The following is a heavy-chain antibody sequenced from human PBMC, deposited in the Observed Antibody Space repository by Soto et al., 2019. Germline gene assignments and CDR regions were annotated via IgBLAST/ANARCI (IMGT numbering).Heavy chain of an antibody. CDR3: ARDLWGYCGTDCYPLDV. CDR1: GGSISGYY. D-gene: IGHD2-21*02. J-gene: IGHJ6*02. CDR2: MYNTGST. Sequence: SDSLSLTCTVSGGSISGYYWSWIRQPPGKGLEWIGYMYNTGSTVYNPSFKSRVTISVDTSKNQFSLKLNSVTAADTAVYYCARDLWGYCGTDCYPLDVWGQGTTVTVSS. V-gene: IGHV4-59*01.